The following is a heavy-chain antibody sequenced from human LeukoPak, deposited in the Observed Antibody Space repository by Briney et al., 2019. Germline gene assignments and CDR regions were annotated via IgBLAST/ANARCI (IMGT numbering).Heavy chain of an antibody. D-gene: IGHD2-2*01. CDR3: ARSPVVPAAVVDYYYYYYMDV. Sequence: GGSLRLSCAASGFTFSSYSMNWVRQAPGKGLEWVSSISSSSSYIYYADSVKGRFTISRDNAKNSLYLQMNSLRAEDTAVYYCARSPVVPAAVVDYYYYYYMDVWGKGTTVTVSS. CDR1: GFTFSSYS. J-gene: IGHJ6*03. V-gene: IGHV3-21*01. CDR2: ISSSSSYI.